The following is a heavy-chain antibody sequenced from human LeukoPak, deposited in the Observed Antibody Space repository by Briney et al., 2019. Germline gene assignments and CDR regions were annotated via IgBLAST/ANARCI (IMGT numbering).Heavy chain of an antibody. CDR1: GFTLSDYY. J-gene: IGHJ4*02. CDR3: ARRRDYFDY. Sequence: GGSLRLSCAASGFTLSDYYMSWIRQTPGKGLEWISYISSSGSNIYYADSVKGRFTMSRDNAKGSLYLQMNSLRAEDTAIYYCARRRDYFDYWGQGTLVTVSS. V-gene: IGHV3-11*01. CDR2: ISSSGSNI.